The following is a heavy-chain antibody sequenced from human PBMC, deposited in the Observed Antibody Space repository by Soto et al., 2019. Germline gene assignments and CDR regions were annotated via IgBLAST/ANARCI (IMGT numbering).Heavy chain of an antibody. V-gene: IGHV4-30-2*01. J-gene: IGHJ4*02. Sequence: SETLSLTCAVSGGSLNSGTFSWNWIRQPPGKGLEWIGYISHSGSTYYNPSLKSRVTISVDRSRNQFSLRLSSVTAADMAVYYCARAADLLYDSSGYYRAFFDYWGQGSVVTVSS. CDR3: ARAADLLYDSSGYYRAFFDY. CDR2: ISHSGST. CDR1: GGSLNSGTFS. D-gene: IGHD3-22*01.